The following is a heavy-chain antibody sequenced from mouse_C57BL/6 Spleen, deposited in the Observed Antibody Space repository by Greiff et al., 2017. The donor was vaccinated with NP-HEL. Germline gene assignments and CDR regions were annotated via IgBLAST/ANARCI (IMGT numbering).Heavy chain of an antibody. D-gene: IGHD2-2*01. CDR3: AREIYYGYERYFDV. J-gene: IGHJ1*03. CDR2: IHPNSGST. Sequence: VQLQQSGAELVKPGASVKLSCKASGYTFTSYWMHWVKQRPGQGLEWIGMIHPNSGSTNYNEKFKSKATLTVDKSSSTAYMQLSSLTSEDSAVYYCAREIYYGYERYFDVWGTGTTVTVSS. CDR1: GYTFTSYW. V-gene: IGHV1-64*01.